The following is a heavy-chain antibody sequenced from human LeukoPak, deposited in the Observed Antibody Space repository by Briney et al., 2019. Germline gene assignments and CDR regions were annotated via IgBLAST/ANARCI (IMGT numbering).Heavy chain of an antibody. D-gene: IGHD2-2*01. V-gene: IGHV3-30*18. CDR2: ISYDGTNK. CDR1: GFIFSSYG. Sequence: GGSLRLSCAASGFIFSSYGMHWVRQAPGKGLEWVALISYDGTNKYYADSVKGRFTISRDNSKNTLYLQMNSLRAEDTAVYYCAKDRYCSSASCYAGSYWGQGTLVTVSS. J-gene: IGHJ4*02. CDR3: AKDRYCSSASCYAGSY.